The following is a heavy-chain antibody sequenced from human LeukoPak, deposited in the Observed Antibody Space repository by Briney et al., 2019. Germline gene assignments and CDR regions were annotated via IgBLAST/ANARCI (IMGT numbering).Heavy chain of an antibody. Sequence: PSETLSLTCTVSGGSISSSSYYWGWIRQPPGKGLEWIGSIYYSGSTYYNPSLKSRVTISVDTSKNRFSLKLSSVTAADTAVYYCARRPEIYGSGSYFDYWGQGTLVTVSS. CDR1: GGSISSSSYY. CDR2: IYYSGST. D-gene: IGHD3-10*01. V-gene: IGHV4-39*01. CDR3: ARRPEIYGSGSYFDY. J-gene: IGHJ4*02.